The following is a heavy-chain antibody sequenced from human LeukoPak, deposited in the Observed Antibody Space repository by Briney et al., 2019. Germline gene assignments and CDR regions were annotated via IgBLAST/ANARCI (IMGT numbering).Heavy chain of an antibody. D-gene: IGHD2-2*01. CDR2: IYTSGST. J-gene: IGHJ4*02. Sequence: SETLSLTCTVSGGSISSYYWSWIRQPAGKGLEWIGRIYTSGSTNYNPSLKSRVTMSVDTSKNQFSLKLSSVTAADTAAYYCARGHCSTASCYTVYFDYWGQGTLLTVSS. CDR1: GGSISSYY. CDR3: ARGHCSTASCYTVYFDY. V-gene: IGHV4-4*07.